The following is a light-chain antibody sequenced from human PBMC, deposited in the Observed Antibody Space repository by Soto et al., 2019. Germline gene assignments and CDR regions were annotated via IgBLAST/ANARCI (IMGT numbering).Light chain of an antibody. J-gene: IGLJ3*02. CDR2: EVN. V-gene: IGLV2-14*01. CDR1: SSDIGGFNY. CDR3: SSYASSGAVV. Sequence: QSVLTQPASVSGSPGQSITISCNGTSSDIGGFNYVSWYQQHPGKAPTLIIYEVNNRPSGVSHRFSGSKSGNTASLTFSGLQPEDEADYYCSSYASSGAVVFGGGTKLTVL.